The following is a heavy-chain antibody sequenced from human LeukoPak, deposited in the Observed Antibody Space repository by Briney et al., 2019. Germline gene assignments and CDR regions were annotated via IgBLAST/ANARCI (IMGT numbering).Heavy chain of an antibody. V-gene: IGHV4-59*01. CDR2: IYYSGST. D-gene: IGHD3-9*01. CDR3: ARMTGILTGYYPDAFDI. CDR1: GGSISSYY. J-gene: IGHJ3*02. Sequence: PSETLSLTCTVSGGSISSYYWSWIRQPPGKGLEWIGYIYYSGSTNYNPSLESRVTISVDTSKNQFSLKLSSVTAADTAVYYCARMTGILTGYYPDAFDIWGQGTMVTVSS.